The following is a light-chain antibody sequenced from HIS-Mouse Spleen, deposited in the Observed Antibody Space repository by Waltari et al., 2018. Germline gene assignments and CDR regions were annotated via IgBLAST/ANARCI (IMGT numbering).Light chain of an antibody. V-gene: IGKV1-9*01. CDR3: QQLNSYPPT. CDR2: AAS. J-gene: IGKJ1*01. Sequence: DIQLTQSPSFLSASVGDRVTITCRASQGISSYLAWYQQKPGKAPKLLIYAASTFQSVVPSRFSGSGSGTEFALTISSLQPEDFATYYCQQLNSYPPTFGQGTKVEIK. CDR1: QGISSY.